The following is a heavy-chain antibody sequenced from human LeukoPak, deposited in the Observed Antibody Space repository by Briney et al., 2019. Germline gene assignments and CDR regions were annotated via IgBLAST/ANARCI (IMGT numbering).Heavy chain of an antibody. V-gene: IGHV1-8*01. CDR2: MNPNSGNT. Sequence: VASVTVSCTASGYTFTSYDINWVRQATGQGLEWMGWMNPNSGNTGYAQKFQGRVTMTRNTSISTAYMELSSLRSEDTAVYYCARVGNYDFWSGYQNNWFDPWGQGTLVTVSS. CDR3: ARVGNYDFWSGYQNNWFDP. J-gene: IGHJ5*02. D-gene: IGHD3-3*01. CDR1: GYTFTSYD.